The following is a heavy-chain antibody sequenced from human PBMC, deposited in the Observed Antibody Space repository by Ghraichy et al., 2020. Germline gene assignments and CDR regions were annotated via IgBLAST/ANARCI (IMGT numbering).Heavy chain of an antibody. CDR3: ASSSYYYGSGSFSHY. CDR1: GGSFSGYY. CDR2: INHSGST. D-gene: IGHD3-10*01. V-gene: IGHV4-34*01. Sequence: SETLSLTCAVYGGSFSGYYWSWIRQPPGKGLEWIGEINHSGSTNYNPSLKSRVTISVDTSKNQFSLKLSSVTAADTVVYYCASSSYYYGSGSFSHYWCQGTLVTVSS. J-gene: IGHJ4*02.